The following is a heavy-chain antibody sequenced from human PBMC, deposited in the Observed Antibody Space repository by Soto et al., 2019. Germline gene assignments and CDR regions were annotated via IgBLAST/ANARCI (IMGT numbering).Heavy chain of an antibody. CDR2: IYYSGST. D-gene: IGHD2-21*01. J-gene: IGHJ4*02. Sequence: QVQLQESGPGLVKPSQTLSLTCTVSGGSISSGDYYWSWIRQPPGKGLEWIGYIYYSGSTYYNPSVKRRVTISVDTSKTQFSLKLSSVTAADTAVYYCASRRDCCTEAGGFDYWGQGILVTVSS. V-gene: IGHV4-30-4*01. CDR3: ASRRDCCTEAGGFDY. CDR1: GGSISSGDYY.